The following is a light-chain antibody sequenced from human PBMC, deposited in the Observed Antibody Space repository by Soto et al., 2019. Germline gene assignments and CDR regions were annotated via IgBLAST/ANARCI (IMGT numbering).Light chain of an antibody. CDR2: GAS. Sequence: EIVLTQSPSTLSLSPGERATLSCRASQSVSSSHLAWYQQKPGQAPRLLIYGASSRATGIPDRFSGSGSGTDFTLIISRLQSEDFAVYYCQQYGSSPLTFGGGTKVEIK. CDR3: QQYGSSPLT. V-gene: IGKV3-20*01. J-gene: IGKJ4*01. CDR1: QSVSSSH.